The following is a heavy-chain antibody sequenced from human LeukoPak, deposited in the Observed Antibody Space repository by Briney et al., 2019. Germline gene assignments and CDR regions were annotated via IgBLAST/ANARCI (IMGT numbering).Heavy chain of an antibody. Sequence: SETLSLTRTVSGGSIRSYFWGWVRQPAGKGLEWIGRIYTTGATFYNPSLKTRLTMSIDTSKNQFSLRLTSVVAADTAVYYCARQGYTASYYFLDYWSQGTRVTVSS. J-gene: IGHJ4*02. CDR2: IYTTGAT. CDR1: GGSIRSYF. CDR3: ARQGYTASYYFLDY. D-gene: IGHD1-26*01. V-gene: IGHV4-4*07.